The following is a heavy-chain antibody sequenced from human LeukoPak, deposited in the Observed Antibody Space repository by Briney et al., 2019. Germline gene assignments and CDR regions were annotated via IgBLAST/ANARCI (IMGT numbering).Heavy chain of an antibody. CDR2: ISSSSSSI. J-gene: IGHJ4*02. V-gene: IGHV3-48*02. CDR3: ARSGYGSRWYFFDH. D-gene: IGHD6-13*01. Sequence: GGSLRLSCAASGFIFSTYSINWVRQAPGKGLEWVSHISSSSSSIYYADSVKGRFSISRDYAKNSLYLQMNSLRDEDTAVYYCARSGYGSRWYFFDHWGQGALVTVSS. CDR1: GFIFSTYS.